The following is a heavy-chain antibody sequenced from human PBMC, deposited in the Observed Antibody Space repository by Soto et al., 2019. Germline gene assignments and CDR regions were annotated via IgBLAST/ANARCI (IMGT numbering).Heavy chain of an antibody. V-gene: IGHV1-58*02. CDR1: GFTFTSSA. D-gene: IGHD6-13*01. J-gene: IGHJ3*02. Sequence: SVKVSCKASGFTFTSSAMQWARQARGQRLEWIGWIVVGSGNTNYAQKFQERVTITRDMSTSTAYMELSSLRSEDTAVYYCAASFIAAAGNDAFDIWGQGTMVTVSS. CDR2: IVVGSGNT. CDR3: AASFIAAAGNDAFDI.